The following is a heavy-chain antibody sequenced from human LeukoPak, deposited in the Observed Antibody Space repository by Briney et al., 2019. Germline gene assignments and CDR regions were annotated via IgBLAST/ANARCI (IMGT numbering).Heavy chain of an antibody. CDR1: GGSISSYY. J-gene: IGHJ4*02. D-gene: IGHD1-26*01. V-gene: IGHV4-59*08. CDR2: LNNSGST. Sequence: PSETLSLTCTVSGGSISSYYWSWIRQPPGQGLQWTWYLNNSGSTNYNPCLTSGVSISVDTSKSQCSLKLSSVTAADTGVYYCARLGGVVGATFYFDCWGQGTLVTVSS. CDR3: ARLGGVVGATFYFDC.